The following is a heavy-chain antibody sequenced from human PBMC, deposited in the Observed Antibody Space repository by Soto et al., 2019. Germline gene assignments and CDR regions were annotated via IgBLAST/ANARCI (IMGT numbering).Heavy chain of an antibody. CDR1: GGSFSGYY. V-gene: IGHV4-34*01. Sequence: PSETLSLTCAVYGGSFSGYYWSWIRQPPGKGLEWIGEINHSGSTNYNPSLKSRVTISVDTSKNQFSLKLSSVTAADTAVYYCARHIRWADYWGQGTLVTVSS. J-gene: IGHJ4*02. CDR3: ARHIRWADY. D-gene: IGHD1-26*01. CDR2: INHSGST.